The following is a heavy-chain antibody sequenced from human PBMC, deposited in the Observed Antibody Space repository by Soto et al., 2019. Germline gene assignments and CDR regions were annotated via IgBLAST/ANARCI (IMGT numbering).Heavy chain of an antibody. Sequence: SVKVSCKASGGTFSSYTISWVRQAPGQGLEWMGRIIPILGIANYAQKFQGRVTITADKSTSTAYMELSSLRSEDTAVYYCARAFLGYDILTGYYPHNWFDPWGQGTLVTVSS. D-gene: IGHD3-9*01. CDR2: IIPILGIA. J-gene: IGHJ5*02. CDR3: ARAFLGYDILTGYYPHNWFDP. CDR1: GGTFSSYT. V-gene: IGHV1-69*02.